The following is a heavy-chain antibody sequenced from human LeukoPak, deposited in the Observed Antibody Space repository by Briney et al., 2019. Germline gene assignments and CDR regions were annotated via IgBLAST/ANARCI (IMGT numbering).Heavy chain of an antibody. CDR1: GYTFTGYY. D-gene: IGHD6-19*01. CDR2: INPNGGGT. Sequence: ASVKVSCKSSGYTFTGYYMHWVRQAPGQGLEWMGWINPNGGGTNYAQRFQGRVTMTRDTSISTAYMELSRLRSDDMAVYYCARDWSSGWNPQDYWGQGTLVTVSS. CDR3: ARDWSSGWNPQDY. J-gene: IGHJ4*02. V-gene: IGHV1-2*02.